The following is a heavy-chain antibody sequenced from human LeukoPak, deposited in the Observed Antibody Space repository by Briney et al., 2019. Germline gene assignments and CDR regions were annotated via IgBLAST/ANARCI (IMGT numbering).Heavy chain of an antibody. D-gene: IGHD3-9*01. J-gene: IGHJ3*02. Sequence: GGSLRLSCAASRFSFSAYPMGWVRRAPGRGLEWVSGISAGGDLTFHADPVKGRFTISRDNSKNTLYLQMNSLRAEDTAVYYCARDSPLRYFDWFLDAFDIWGQGTMVTVSS. CDR1: RFSFSAYP. CDR2: ISAGGDLT. CDR3: ARDSPLRYFDWFLDAFDI. V-gene: IGHV3-23*01.